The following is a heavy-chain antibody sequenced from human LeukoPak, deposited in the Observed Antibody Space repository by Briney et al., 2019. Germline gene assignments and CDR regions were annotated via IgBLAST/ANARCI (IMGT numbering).Heavy chain of an antibody. CDR1: GFTFSSYG. J-gene: IGHJ4*02. CDR3: AKGSCSGGSCYYFDY. Sequence: PGGSLRLSCAASGFTFSSYGMHWVRQAPGKGLEWVAVIWYDGSNKYYADSVKGRFTISRDNSKNTLYLQMNSLRAEDTAVYYCAKGSCSGGSCYYFDYWGQGTLVTVSS. CDR2: IWYDGSNK. V-gene: IGHV3-33*06. D-gene: IGHD2-15*01.